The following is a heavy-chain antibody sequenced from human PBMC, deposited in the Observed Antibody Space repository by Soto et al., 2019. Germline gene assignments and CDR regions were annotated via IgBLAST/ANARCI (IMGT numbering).Heavy chain of an antibody. CDR1: GGSITSFY. Sequence: SETLSLTCTVSGGSITSFYWSWIRQTPGKGLEWIGHISYTESTNYNPSLKSRVTIAVDTSKNQFSLNLTSVTAADTAVYYCAREGNGWYYSDYWGQGALVTVSS. CDR3: AREGNGWYYSDY. D-gene: IGHD6-19*01. CDR2: ISYTEST. J-gene: IGHJ4*02. V-gene: IGHV4-59*01.